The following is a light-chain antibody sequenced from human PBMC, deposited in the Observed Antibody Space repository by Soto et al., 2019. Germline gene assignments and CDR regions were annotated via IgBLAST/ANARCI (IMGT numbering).Light chain of an antibody. J-gene: IGKJ5*01. V-gene: IGKV3-15*01. CDR2: GAS. CDR3: QQYNNWPIT. CDR1: QSVSSN. Sequence: EIVMTQSPATLSVSPGERATLSCRASQSVSSNLAWYQQKPGQAPRLLIYGASTRATGIPARFSGSGSGTGFTLTISSLQSEDFAVYYCQQYNNWPITFGKGHDWRLN.